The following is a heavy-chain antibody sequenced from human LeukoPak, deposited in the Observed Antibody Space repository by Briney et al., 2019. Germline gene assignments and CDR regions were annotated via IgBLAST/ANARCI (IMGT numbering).Heavy chain of an antibody. CDR3: AKDPYGTRYFDY. Sequence: PGGSLRLSCAASGFTFSSYALSWVRQAPGKGLEWVSSLSGSGYNTYYADSVKGRFTISRDNSKNTVHLQMNSLRAEDTAVYYCAKDPYGTRYFDYWGQGTLVTVSS. CDR2: LSGSGYNT. J-gene: IGHJ4*02. V-gene: IGHV3-23*01. D-gene: IGHD2-2*01. CDR1: GFTFSSYA.